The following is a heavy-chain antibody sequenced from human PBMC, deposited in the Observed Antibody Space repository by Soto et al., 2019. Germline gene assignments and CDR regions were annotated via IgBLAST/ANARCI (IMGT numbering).Heavy chain of an antibody. J-gene: IGHJ6*03. CDR2: ISSSSSTI. CDR1: GFTFSSYS. V-gene: IGHV3-48*01. D-gene: IGHD1-1*01. CDR3: GRGTSPYYYYMDV. Sequence: GGSLRLSCAASGFTFSSYSMNWVRQAPGKGLEWVSYISSSSSTIYYADSVKGRFTISRDNAKNSLYLQMNSLRAEDTAVYYCGRGTSPYYYYMDVWGKGTTVTVSS.